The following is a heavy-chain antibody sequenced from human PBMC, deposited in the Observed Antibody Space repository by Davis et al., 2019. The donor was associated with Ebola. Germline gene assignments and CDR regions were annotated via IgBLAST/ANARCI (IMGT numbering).Heavy chain of an antibody. CDR2: IKQDGSEK. V-gene: IGHV3-7*01. D-gene: IGHD6-13*01. CDR3: ARDSSSWYFSGMDV. CDR1: RFTFSSYW. J-gene: IGHJ6*02. Sequence: GESLKISCAASRFTFSSYWMSWVRQAPGKGLEWVANIKQDGSEKYYVDSVKGRFTISRDNAKNSLYLQMNSLRAEDTAVYYCARDSSSWYFSGMDVWGQGTTVTVSS.